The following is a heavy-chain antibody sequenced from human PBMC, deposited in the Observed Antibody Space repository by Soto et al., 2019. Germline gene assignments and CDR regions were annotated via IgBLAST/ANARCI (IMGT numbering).Heavy chain of an antibody. V-gene: IGHV4-34*01. D-gene: IGHD3-9*01. Sequence: GGSISSYYWSWIRQPPGKGLEWIGEINHSGNTNYNPSLKSRVTISVDKSKNQFSLKLSSVTAADTAVYYCASQGLPYFDWSPTPLYYMDVWGKGTTVTVSS. CDR2: INHSGNT. J-gene: IGHJ6*03. CDR3: ASQGLPYFDWSPTPLYYMDV. CDR1: GGSISSYY.